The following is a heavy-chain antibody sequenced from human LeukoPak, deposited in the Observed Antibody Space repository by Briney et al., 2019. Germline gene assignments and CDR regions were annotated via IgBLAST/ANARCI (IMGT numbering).Heavy chain of an antibody. CDR2: INRDGSST. D-gene: IGHD2-15*01. Sequence: PGGSLRLSCAASGFTFSTYWMHWVRRAPGKGLVWVSRINRDGSSTDYADPVKGRFTISRDNAKNTLYLQMNSLRVEDTAVYHCVYCSGGNCYWGQGTLVTVSS. V-gene: IGHV3-74*01. CDR3: VYCSGGNCY. CDR1: GFTFSTYW. J-gene: IGHJ4*02.